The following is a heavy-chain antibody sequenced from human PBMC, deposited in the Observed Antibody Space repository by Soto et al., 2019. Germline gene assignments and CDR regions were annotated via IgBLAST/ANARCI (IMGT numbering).Heavy chain of an antibody. V-gene: IGHV6-1*01. CDR1: GDSVSSNSAA. CDR3: ARDRDSSGWYDNYYYGTDV. J-gene: IGHJ6*02. Sequence: SQTLSLTCAISGDSVSSNSAAWNWIRQSPSRGLEWLGRTYYRSKWYNDYAVSVKSRITINPDTSKNQFSLQLNSVTPEDTAVYYCARDRDSSGWYDNYYYGTDVWGQGTTVTVSS. D-gene: IGHD6-19*01. CDR2: TYYRSKWYN.